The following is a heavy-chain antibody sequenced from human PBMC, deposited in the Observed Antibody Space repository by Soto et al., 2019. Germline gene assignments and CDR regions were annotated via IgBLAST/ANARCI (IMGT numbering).Heavy chain of an antibody. CDR1: GFTFRSYA. Sequence: GGSLRLSCAASGFTFRSYAMHWVRQAPGKGLEWVAVISYDGSNKYYADSVKGRFTISRDNSKNTLYLQMNSLRAEDTAVYYCARSGSWYVRGFDYWGQGTLVTVSS. D-gene: IGHD6-13*01. CDR2: ISYDGSNK. J-gene: IGHJ4*02. CDR3: ARSGSWYVRGFDY. V-gene: IGHV3-30-3*01.